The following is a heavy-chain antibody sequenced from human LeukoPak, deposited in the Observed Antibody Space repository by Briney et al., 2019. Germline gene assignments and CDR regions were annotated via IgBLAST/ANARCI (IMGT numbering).Heavy chain of an antibody. D-gene: IGHD5-24*01. J-gene: IGHJ3*02. CDR1: GGSISSYY. CDR2: IYYSGST. Sequence: PSETLSLTCTVSGGSISSYYWSWIRQPPGKGLEWIGYIYYSGSTNYNPSLKSRVTISVDTSKNQFSLKLSSVTAADTAVYYRARLDGSKSAFDIWGQGTMVTVSS. V-gene: IGHV4-59*01. CDR3: ARLDGSKSAFDI.